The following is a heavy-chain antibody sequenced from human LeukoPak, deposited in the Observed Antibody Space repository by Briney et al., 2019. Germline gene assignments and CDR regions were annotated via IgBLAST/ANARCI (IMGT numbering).Heavy chain of an antibody. V-gene: IGHV4-34*01. CDR3: ARVRSLWNYPSYFDY. CDR1: GGSFSGYY. Sequence: SETLSLTCAVYGGSFSGYYWSCIRQPPGKGLEWIGEINHSGSTNYNPSLKSRVTISVDTSKNQFSLKLSSVTAADTAVYYCARVRSLWNYPSYFDYWGQGTLVTVSS. D-gene: IGHD1-7*01. CDR2: INHSGST. J-gene: IGHJ4*02.